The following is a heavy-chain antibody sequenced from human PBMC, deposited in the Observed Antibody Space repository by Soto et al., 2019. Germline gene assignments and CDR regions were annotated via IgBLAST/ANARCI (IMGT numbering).Heavy chain of an antibody. V-gene: IGHV4-31*03. CDR1: GGSISSGGYY. D-gene: IGHD3-3*01. CDR2: IYYSGST. J-gene: IGHJ5*02. Sequence: AKPSETLSLTCTVSGGSISSGGYYWSWIRQHPGKGLEWIGYIYYSGSTYYNPSLRSRVTISVDTSKNQFSLKLSSVIAADTAVYYCARGPYFGVVRIVKNWFDPWGQGTLVTVSS. CDR3: ARGPYFGVVRIVKNWFDP.